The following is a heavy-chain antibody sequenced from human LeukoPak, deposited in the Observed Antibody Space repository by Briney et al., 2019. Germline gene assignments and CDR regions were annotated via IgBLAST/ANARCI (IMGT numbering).Heavy chain of an antibody. Sequence: ASVKVSCKASGFTFTSYDINWVRQAPGQRLEWMGWINAGNGNTKYSQKFQGRVTITRDTSASTAYMELSSLRSEDTAVYYCARGSGSSGRGSFQHWGQGTLVTVSS. CDR2: INAGNGNT. CDR3: ARGSGSSGRGSFQH. CDR1: GFTFTSYD. D-gene: IGHD6-19*01. V-gene: IGHV1-3*01. J-gene: IGHJ1*01.